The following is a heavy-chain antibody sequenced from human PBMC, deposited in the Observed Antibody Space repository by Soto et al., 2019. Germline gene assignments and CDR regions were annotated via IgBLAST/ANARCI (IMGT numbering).Heavy chain of an antibody. J-gene: IGHJ3*01. CDR2: IYGGGGT. V-gene: IGHV3-53*02. CDR3: AKVIVGGHDAFDF. CDR1: GFTVSGNY. Sequence: EVQLVETGGGFIQSGGSLRLSCAASGFTVSGNYMSWVRQAPGQGLEWVSVIYGGGGTYYADSVRGRFTISRDNSNNALYLQMNSLRAEDTAVYYCAKVIVGGHDAFDFWCQGTMVTVSS. D-gene: IGHD1-26*01.